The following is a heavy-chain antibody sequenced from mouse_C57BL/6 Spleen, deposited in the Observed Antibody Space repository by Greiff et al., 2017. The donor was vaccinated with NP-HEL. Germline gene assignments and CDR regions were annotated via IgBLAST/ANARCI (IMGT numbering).Heavy chain of an antibody. CDR3: ASVVADAMDY. CDR2: INPNNGGT. D-gene: IGHD1-1*01. Sequence: EVQLQQSGPELVKPGASVKISCKASGYTFTDYYMNWVKQSHGKSLEWIGDINPNNGGTSYNQKFKGKATLTVDKSSSTAYMELRSLTSEDSAVYYCASVVADAMDYWGQGTSVTVSS. J-gene: IGHJ4*01. V-gene: IGHV1-26*01. CDR1: GYTFTDYY.